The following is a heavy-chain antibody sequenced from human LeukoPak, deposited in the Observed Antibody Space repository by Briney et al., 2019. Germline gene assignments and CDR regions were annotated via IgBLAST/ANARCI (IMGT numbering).Heavy chain of an antibody. J-gene: IGHJ4*02. Sequence: ASVKVSCKTSGTSITSNYIFWVRQAPGHGLEWVGWINPHNGDTDSAEKLNGRVTLTRDTSSSTAYMELSHLRSDDRAVYYCALGTFHGLKYWGQGSLVTVSS. V-gene: IGHV1-2*02. CDR1: GTSITSNY. D-gene: IGHD2/OR15-2a*01. CDR2: INPHNGDT. CDR3: ALGTFHGLKY.